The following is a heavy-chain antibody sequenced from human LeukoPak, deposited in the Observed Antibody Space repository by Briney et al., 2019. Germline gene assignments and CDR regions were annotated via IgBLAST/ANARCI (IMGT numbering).Heavy chain of an antibody. V-gene: IGHV3-23*01. CDR1: GFTFSSYS. Sequence: GGSLRLSCAASGFTFSSYSMSWVRQAAGKGLEWVSGISGSGGSTFYADSVKGRLTISRDNSKNTLYLQMDSLRVEDTAVYYCAKARSAVTARLVDYWGQGTLVTVSS. CDR3: AKARSAVTARLVDY. D-gene: IGHD2-21*02. J-gene: IGHJ4*02. CDR2: ISGSGGST.